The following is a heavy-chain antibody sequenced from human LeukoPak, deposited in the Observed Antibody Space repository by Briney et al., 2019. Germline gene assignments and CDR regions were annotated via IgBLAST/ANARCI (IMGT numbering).Heavy chain of an antibody. CDR2: INPNSGGT. J-gene: IGHJ4*02. V-gene: IGHV1-2*02. CDR3: ARVEYCTKGVCINFDL. Sequence: ASVKVSCKASGYTFTGPYIHWMRQDPGQGLEWMGWINPNSGGTKYAQKFQGRVTVTRDTSTSTAYMELSGLRADDTAVYYCARVEYCTKGVCINFDLWGQGTLVTVSS. CDR1: GYTFTGPY. D-gene: IGHD2-8*01.